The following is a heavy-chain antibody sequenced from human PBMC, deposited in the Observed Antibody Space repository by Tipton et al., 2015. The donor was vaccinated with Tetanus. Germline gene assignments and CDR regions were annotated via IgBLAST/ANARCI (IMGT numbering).Heavy chain of an antibody. D-gene: IGHD5-24*01. J-gene: IGHJ4*02. CDR1: NGSISSGGYY. CDR3: ARTTRRWLHPDY. Sequence: TLSLTCSVSNGSISSGGYYWSWIRQYPGKGLEWIGLLYHTGVTYYNPSLQSRVAISVDTAKNQFSLQLASVTASDTAIYYCARTTRRWLHPDYWGQGTLVTVSS. V-gene: IGHV4-31*03. CDR2: LYHTGVT.